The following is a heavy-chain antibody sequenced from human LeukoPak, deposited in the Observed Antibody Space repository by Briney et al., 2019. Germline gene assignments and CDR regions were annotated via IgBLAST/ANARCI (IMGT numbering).Heavy chain of an antibody. CDR3: ARAATRYCSSTSCGNIYYFDY. CDR2: INPNSGGT. J-gene: IGHJ4*02. V-gene: IGHV1-2*02. CDR1: GYTFTDYY. Sequence: ASVKVSCKASGYTFTDYYMHWVRQAPGQGLEWMGWINPNSGGTNYAQKFQGRVTMTRDTSISTAYMELSRLRSDDTAVYYCARAATRYCSSTSCGNIYYFDYWGQGTLVTVSS. D-gene: IGHD2-2*01.